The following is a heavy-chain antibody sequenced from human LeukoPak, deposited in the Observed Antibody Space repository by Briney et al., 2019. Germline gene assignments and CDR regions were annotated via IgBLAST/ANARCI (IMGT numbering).Heavy chain of an antibody. CDR1: GGSISSYY. Sequence: SETLSLTCTVSGGSISSYYWSWIRQPAGKGLEWIGRINTSGRTDYNPSLKSRVTISVDTSKNQFSLKMSSVTAADTAVHYCAREGGWNPNWFDPWGQGTLVTVSS. J-gene: IGHJ5*02. CDR3: AREGGWNPNWFDP. V-gene: IGHV4-4*07. CDR2: INTSGRT. D-gene: IGHD6-19*01.